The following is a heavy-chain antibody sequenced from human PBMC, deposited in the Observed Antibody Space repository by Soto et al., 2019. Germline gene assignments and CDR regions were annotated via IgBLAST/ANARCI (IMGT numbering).Heavy chain of an antibody. CDR3: ARDGGLGYCSSTSCYVDAFDI. J-gene: IGHJ3*02. V-gene: IGHV3-21*01. CDR1: VFTFSSYS. Sequence: GGSLRLSCAASVFTFSSYSMNWVRQAPGKGLEWVSSISSSSSYIYYADSVKGRFTISRDNAKNSLYLQMNSLRAEDTAVYYCARDGGLGYCSSTSCYVDAFDIWGQGTMVTVSS. D-gene: IGHD2-2*01. CDR2: ISSSSSYI.